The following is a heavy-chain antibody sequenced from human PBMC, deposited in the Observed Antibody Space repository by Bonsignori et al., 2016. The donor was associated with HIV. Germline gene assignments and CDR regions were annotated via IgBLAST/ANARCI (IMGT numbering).Heavy chain of an antibody. CDR2: VYPGDSDT. D-gene: IGHD3-22*01. J-gene: IGHJ3*01. Sequence: VRQMPGKGLEWMGSVYPGDSDTRYSPSFQGQVTISADRSINTAYLQWTTLRASDTAMYYCARQEGVYYDTGSDYSYDVLDVWGQGTMVTVSS. CDR3: ARQEGVYYDTGSDYSYDVLDV. V-gene: IGHV5-51*01.